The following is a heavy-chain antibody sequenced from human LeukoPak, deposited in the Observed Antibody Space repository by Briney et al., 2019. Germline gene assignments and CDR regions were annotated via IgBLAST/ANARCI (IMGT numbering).Heavy chain of an antibody. CDR3: AMVKRWLQLLAFAI. J-gene: IGHJ3*02. Sequence: GGSLRLSCAAPGFTFSSYWMHWVRQAPGKGLVWVSRINSDGSSTSYADSVKGRFTISRDNAKNTLYLQMNSLRAEDTAVYYCAMVKRWLQLLAFAIWGQGTMVTVSS. D-gene: IGHD5-24*01. V-gene: IGHV3-74*01. CDR1: GFTFSSYW. CDR2: INSDGSST.